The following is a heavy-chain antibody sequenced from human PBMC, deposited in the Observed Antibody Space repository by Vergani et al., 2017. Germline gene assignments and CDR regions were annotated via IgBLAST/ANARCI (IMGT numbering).Heavy chain of an antibody. V-gene: IGHV4-31*03. Sequence: QVQLQESGPGLVKPSQTLSLTCTVSGGPISSGGYYWSWIRQHPGKGLEWIGYIYYSGSTYYNPSLKSGVTISVDTSKNQFSPKLSPVTAADTAVYYCAGGTAGYYGSGSDFDYWGQGTLVTVSS. CDR1: GGPISSGGYY. J-gene: IGHJ4*02. CDR3: AGGTAGYYGSGSDFDY. CDR2: IYYSGST. D-gene: IGHD3-10*01.